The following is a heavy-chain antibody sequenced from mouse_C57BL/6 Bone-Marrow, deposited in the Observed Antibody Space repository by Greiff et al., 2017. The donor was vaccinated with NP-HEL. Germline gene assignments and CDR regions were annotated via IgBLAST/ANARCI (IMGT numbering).Heavy chain of an antibody. V-gene: IGHV2-6-1*01. J-gene: IGHJ1*03. CDR3: ARHGDYYGRSLHCYFEV. CDR1: GFSLTSYG. Sequence: VKLMESGPGLVAPSQSLSITCTVSGFSLTSYGVHWVRQPPGKGLEWLVVIWSDGSTTYNSALKSRLSISKDNSKSQVFLKMNSLQTDDTAMYXGARHGDYYGRSLHCYFEVWGTGTTVTAAS. D-gene: IGHD1-1*01. CDR2: IWSDGST.